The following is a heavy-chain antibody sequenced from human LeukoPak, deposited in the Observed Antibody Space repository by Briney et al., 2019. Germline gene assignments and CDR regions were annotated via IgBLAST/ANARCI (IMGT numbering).Heavy chain of an antibody. D-gene: IGHD1-14*01. V-gene: IGHV3-7*03. J-gene: IGHJ4*02. Sequence: GGSLRLSCAASGFTFSSYGMHWVRQAPGKGLEWVANIKQDGSEMNYMDSVRGRFTISRDNAKTSLYLQVNSLRAEDTAVYYCARGLGYNIYWGQGTLVTVSS. CDR3: ARGLGYNIY. CDR1: GFTFSSYG. CDR2: IKQDGSEM.